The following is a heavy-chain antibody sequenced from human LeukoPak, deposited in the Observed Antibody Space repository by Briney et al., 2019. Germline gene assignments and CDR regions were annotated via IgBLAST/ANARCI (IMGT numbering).Heavy chain of an antibody. D-gene: IGHD4-23*01. V-gene: IGHV1-69*05. J-gene: IGHJ4*02. CDR3: ALTMVVTHPLDY. Sequence: GASXXVXCKASGGTFSSYAISWVRQAPGQGLEWMGRIIPIFGTANYAQKFQGRVTITTDESTSTAYMELSSLRSEDTAVYYCALTMVVTHPLDYWGQGTLVTVSS. CDR2: IIPIFGTA. CDR1: GGTFSSYA.